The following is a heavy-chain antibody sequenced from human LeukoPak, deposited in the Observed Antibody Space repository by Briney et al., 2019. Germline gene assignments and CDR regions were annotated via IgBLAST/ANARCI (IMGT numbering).Heavy chain of an antibody. D-gene: IGHD2-21*02. J-gene: IGHJ3*02. CDR3: AKDRLTLDAFDI. V-gene: IGHV3-23*01. CDR2: LSDSGTST. Sequence: GGSLRLSCAASGFAFSNYGMSWVRQAPGKGLEWVSALSDSGTSTYYADSVKGRFTISRDNSKNTLHLQMNSLRAEDTAIYYWAKDRLTLDAFDIWGQGTMVTVSS. CDR1: GFAFSNYG.